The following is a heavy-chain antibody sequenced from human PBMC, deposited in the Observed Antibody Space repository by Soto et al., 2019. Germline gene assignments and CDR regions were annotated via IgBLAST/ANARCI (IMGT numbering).Heavy chain of an antibody. Sequence: SETLSLTCTVSCGSISSNNYYWGWIRQPPGKGLEWIGSIFYSGSTYYNPSLKSRVTISVDTSKNQFSLKLSSVTAADTAVYYCARHHGPFDGMDVWGQGTTVTVSS. CDR2: IFYSGST. CDR1: CGSISSNNYY. D-gene: IGHD3-3*01. CDR3: ARHHGPFDGMDV. J-gene: IGHJ6*02. V-gene: IGHV4-39*01.